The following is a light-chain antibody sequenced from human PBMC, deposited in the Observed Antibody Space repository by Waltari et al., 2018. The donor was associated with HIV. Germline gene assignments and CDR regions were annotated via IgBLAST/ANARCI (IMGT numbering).Light chain of an antibody. CDR1: SGHITYA. CDR2: INSDGSH. J-gene: IGLJ3*02. V-gene: IGLV4-69*01. CDR3: QSWGAGGV. Sequence: VLTQSPSASASLGDSVKLTCTLDSGHITYAIAWHQHRPEKGPRFLMKINSDGSHYKGDDIPDRFSGSSSGAERFLRVQSDDEADYYCQSWGAGGVFGGGTKLTVL.